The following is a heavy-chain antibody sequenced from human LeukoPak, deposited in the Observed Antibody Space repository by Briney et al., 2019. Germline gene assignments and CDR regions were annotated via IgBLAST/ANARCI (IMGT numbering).Heavy chain of an antibody. Sequence: GGSLRLSCAASGFTFRNHWMHWVRQTPGKGLVWVSRISSDGSSTTYADSVKGRYTISRDNAKNTLYLQMNNLRAEDTAMYYCARDQRVTGRPDIDYWGQGTLVIVSS. V-gene: IGHV3-74*03. J-gene: IGHJ4*02. D-gene: IGHD6-6*01. CDR3: ARDQRVTGRPDIDY. CDR1: GFTFRNHW. CDR2: ISSDGSST.